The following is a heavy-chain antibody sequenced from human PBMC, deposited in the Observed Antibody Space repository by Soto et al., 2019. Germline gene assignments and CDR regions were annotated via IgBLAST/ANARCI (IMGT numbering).Heavy chain of an antibody. D-gene: IGHD3-22*01. Sequence: QVRLVQSGAEVKKPGSSVKVSCKASGGTFSSYTITWVRQAPGQGLEWMGGITPMFGTPNYAQKFRGRVTITADESTSTAYMELSSLRSEDTAMYFCARDGTLYDSRAYYYLYWGQGTLVTVSS. CDR1: GGTFSSYT. CDR2: ITPMFGTP. J-gene: IGHJ4*02. V-gene: IGHV1-69*01. CDR3: ARDGTLYDSRAYYYLY.